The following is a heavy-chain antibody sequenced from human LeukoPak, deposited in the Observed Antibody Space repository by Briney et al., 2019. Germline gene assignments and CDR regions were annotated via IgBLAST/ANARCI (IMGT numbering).Heavy chain of an antibody. Sequence: ASVKVSCKASGYTFTSYGISWVRQAPGQGLEWMGWIIPILGIANYAQKFQGRVTITADKSTSTAYMELSSLRSEDTAVYYCARDYVEADPSSSWYYFDYWGQGTLVTVSS. V-gene: IGHV1-69*10. CDR1: GYTFTSYG. D-gene: IGHD6-13*01. CDR2: IIPILGIA. J-gene: IGHJ4*02. CDR3: ARDYVEADPSSSWYYFDY.